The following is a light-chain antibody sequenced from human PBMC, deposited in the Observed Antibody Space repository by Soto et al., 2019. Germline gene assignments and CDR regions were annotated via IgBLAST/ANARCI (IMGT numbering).Light chain of an antibody. J-gene: IGKJ1*01. CDR2: GAS. Sequence: EIVMTQSPATLSVSPGERATLSCRASQSVNSNLAWYQQKSGQAPRLLIYGASTRATGIPGRFRGSGYGTGLTRTISSLQSEDFAVYYCQQYNNWLWTFGQGTKVEIK. V-gene: IGKV3-15*01. CDR3: QQYNNWLWT. CDR1: QSVNSN.